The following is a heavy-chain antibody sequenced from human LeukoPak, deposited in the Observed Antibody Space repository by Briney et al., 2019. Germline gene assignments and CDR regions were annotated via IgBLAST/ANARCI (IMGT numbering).Heavy chain of an antibody. CDR2: ISYDGSDK. CDR3: VGVVRFHNWFDP. D-gene: IGHD3-10*01. V-gene: IGHV3-30*03. Sequence: GGSLRLSCAASGFSFRNYGIHWVRQAPGKGLEWVEVISYDGSDKHYADSVKGRFTISRDNSKNTLYLQMISLRAEDTAVYYCVGVVRFHNWFDPWGQGTLVIVSS. CDR1: GFSFRNYG. J-gene: IGHJ5*02.